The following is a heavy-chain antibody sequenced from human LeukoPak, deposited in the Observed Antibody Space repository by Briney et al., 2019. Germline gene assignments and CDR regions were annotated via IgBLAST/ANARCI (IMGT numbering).Heavy chain of an antibody. Sequence: ASVKVSCKASGYTFTSYGISWVRQAPGQGLEWMGWISGYNGNTKYAHKVQGRVTMTTDTSTGTAYMELRSLRSDDTAVYYCARAYSYGSDYYYGMDVWGQGTTVTVSS. V-gene: IGHV1-18*01. CDR2: ISGYNGNT. CDR3: ARAYSYGSDYYYGMDV. D-gene: IGHD5-18*01. J-gene: IGHJ6*02. CDR1: GYTFTSYG.